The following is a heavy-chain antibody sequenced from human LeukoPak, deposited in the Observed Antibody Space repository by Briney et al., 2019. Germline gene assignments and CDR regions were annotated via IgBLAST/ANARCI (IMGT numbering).Heavy chain of an antibody. CDR1: GFTFSSYA. Sequence: GGSLRLSCAASGFTFSSYAVSWVRQAPGKGLEWVSSISSSSSYIYYADSVKGRFTISRDNAKNSLYLQMNSLRAEDTALYYCAKATPTYGYYYFDYWGQGTLVTVSS. CDR2: ISSSSSYI. CDR3: AKATPTYGYYYFDY. J-gene: IGHJ4*02. D-gene: IGHD5-18*01. V-gene: IGHV3-21*04.